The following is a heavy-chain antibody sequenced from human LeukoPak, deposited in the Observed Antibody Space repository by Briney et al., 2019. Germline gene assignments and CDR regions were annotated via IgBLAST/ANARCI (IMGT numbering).Heavy chain of an antibody. J-gene: IGHJ4*02. V-gene: IGHV3-7*01. CDR1: GFTFSSYS. CDR3: ARERGFDYDSGSDYKGFEY. Sequence: GGSLRLSCTASGFTFSSYSMSWVRQAPGKGLEWVANIKQDGSEKYYVDSVKGRFTISRDNAKNSLYLQMNSLRAEDTAVYYCARERGFDYDSGSDYKGFEYWGQGTLVTVSS. D-gene: IGHD3-10*01. CDR2: IKQDGSEK.